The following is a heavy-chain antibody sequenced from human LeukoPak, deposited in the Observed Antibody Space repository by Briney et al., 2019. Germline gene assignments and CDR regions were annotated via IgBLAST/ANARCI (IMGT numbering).Heavy chain of an antibody. Sequence: GASVKVSCKASGYTFTSYAMNWVRQAPGQGLEWMGWINTNTGNPTYAQGFTGRFVFSLDTSVSTAYLQISSLKAEDTAVYYCATIFYSSSSRDAFDIWGQGTMVTVSS. J-gene: IGHJ3*02. D-gene: IGHD6-13*01. V-gene: IGHV7-4-1*02. CDR2: INTNTGNP. CDR1: GYTFTSYA. CDR3: ATIFYSSSSRDAFDI.